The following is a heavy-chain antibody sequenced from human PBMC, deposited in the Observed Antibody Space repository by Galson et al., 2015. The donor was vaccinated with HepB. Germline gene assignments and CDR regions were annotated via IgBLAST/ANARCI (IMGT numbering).Heavy chain of an antibody. V-gene: IGHV3-33*01. CDR2: IWHDGSNQ. D-gene: IGHD2-21*02. CDR1: GFTFNRHG. J-gene: IGHJ4*02. Sequence: SLRLSCAASGFTFNRHGMHWVRQTPGKGLEWVAAIWHDGSNQLYADSMKGRFTISRDNAKNTVYLLMNNLTPEDTAVYFCAREALVTVPAFELWGQGTLVTVSS. CDR3: AREALVTVPAFEL.